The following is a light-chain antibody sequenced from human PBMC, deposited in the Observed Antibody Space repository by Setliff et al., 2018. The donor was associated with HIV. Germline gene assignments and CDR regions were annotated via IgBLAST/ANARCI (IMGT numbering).Light chain of an antibody. Sequence: QSALTHPASVSGSPGQAIIISFTGTRSDVGGFNLVSWYQQHPGKAPKLILYDDNKRPSGVYNRFSGSKSGNTASLTISGLQAEDEADYYCCSYAGVSTMVFGGGTK. CDR1: RSDVGGFNL. V-gene: IGLV2-23*01. CDR2: DDN. CDR3: CSYAGVSTMV. J-gene: IGLJ3*02.